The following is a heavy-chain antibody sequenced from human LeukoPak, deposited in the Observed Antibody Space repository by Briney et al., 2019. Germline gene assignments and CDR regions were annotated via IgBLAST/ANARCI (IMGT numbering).Heavy chain of an antibody. CDR3: ARLYCSSTSCPTTTDAFDI. V-gene: IGHV4-59*01. Sequence: PSETLPLTCTVSGGSISNYYWSWSRQPPGKGLEWIGFISHSGSTNSKPSLKSRVTISVDTSKNQFSMKLSSVTAADTAVYYCARLYCSSTSCPTTTDAFDIWGQGTMVTVSS. D-gene: IGHD2-2*01. J-gene: IGHJ3*02. CDR1: GGSISNYY. CDR2: ISHSGST.